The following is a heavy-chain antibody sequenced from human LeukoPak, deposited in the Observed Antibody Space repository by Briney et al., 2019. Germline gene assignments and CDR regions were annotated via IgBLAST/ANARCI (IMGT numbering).Heavy chain of an antibody. CDR3: ARGVVLTGYPLDF. CDR1: GGSFSNYY. Sequence: SETLSLTCSVSGGSFSNYYWSWIRQPPGKGLEWIGYIYYSGSTDYNPFLKSRVTISVDTSKKQFSLKLSSVTAADTAVYYCARGVVLTGYPLDFWGRGTLVTVSS. CDR2: IYYSGST. V-gene: IGHV4-59*01. D-gene: IGHD3-9*01. J-gene: IGHJ4*02.